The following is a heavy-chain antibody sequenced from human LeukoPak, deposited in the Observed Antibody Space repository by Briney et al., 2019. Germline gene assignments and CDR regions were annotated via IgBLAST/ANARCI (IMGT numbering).Heavy chain of an antibody. Sequence: ASVKVSCKASGGTFSSYAISWVRQAPGQGLEWMGRIIPILGIANYAQKFQGRVTITADKSTSTAYMELSSLRSEDTAVYYCARIFPFLEPAGSPPWFDPWGQGTLVTVSS. J-gene: IGHJ5*02. CDR2: IIPILGIA. D-gene: IGHD3-10*01. CDR3: ARIFPFLEPAGSPPWFDP. V-gene: IGHV1-69*04. CDR1: GGTFSSYA.